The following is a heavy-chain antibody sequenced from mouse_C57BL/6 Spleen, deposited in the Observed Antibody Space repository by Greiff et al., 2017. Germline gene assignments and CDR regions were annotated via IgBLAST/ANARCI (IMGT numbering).Heavy chain of an antibody. J-gene: IGHJ1*03. CDR2: IYPGSGNT. CDR3: ARGGTTAGRYFDV. CDR1: GYSFTSYY. D-gene: IGHD1-2*01. Sequence: QVHVKQSGPELVKPGASVKISCKASGYSFTSYYIHWVKQRPGQGLEWIGWIYPGSGNTKYNEKFKGKATLTADTSSSTAYMQLSSLTSEDSAVYYCARGGTTAGRYFDVWGTGTTVTVSS. V-gene: IGHV1-66*01.